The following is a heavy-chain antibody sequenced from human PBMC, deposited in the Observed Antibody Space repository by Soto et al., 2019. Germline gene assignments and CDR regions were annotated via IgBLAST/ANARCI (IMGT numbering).Heavy chain of an antibody. Sequence: QVQLQESGPGLVKPSQTLSLTCTVSGGSISSGGYYWSWIRQHPGKGLEWIGYIYYSGSTYYNPSLKSRFTISVDTAKNQFSLKLSSVTASDTAVCYCARDMASSNSLPRGYGMDVWGQGTTVTFSS. D-gene: IGHD4-4*01. CDR3: ARDMASSNSLPRGYGMDV. CDR1: GGSISSGGYY. J-gene: IGHJ6*02. CDR2: IYYSGST. V-gene: IGHV4-31*03.